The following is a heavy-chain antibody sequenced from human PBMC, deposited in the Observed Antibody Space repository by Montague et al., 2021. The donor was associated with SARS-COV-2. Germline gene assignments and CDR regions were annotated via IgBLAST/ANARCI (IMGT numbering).Heavy chain of an antibody. J-gene: IGHJ6*02. V-gene: IGHV3-23*01. Sequence: SLRLSCAASGFTFSNSAMNWVRQAPGKGLEWVSSSSGSDGGTHYADSVKGRSTISRDNSKNVLYLQMNSLRAEDTALYYCAKDSYYYGLGYGMDVWGQGTTVTVSS. CDR3: AKDSYYYGLGYGMDV. CDR2: SSGSDGGT. CDR1: GFTFSNSA. D-gene: IGHD3-10*01.